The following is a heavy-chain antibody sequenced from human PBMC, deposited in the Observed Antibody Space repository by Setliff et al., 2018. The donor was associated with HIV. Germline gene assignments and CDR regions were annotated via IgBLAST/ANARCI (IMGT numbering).Heavy chain of an antibody. Sequence: SVKVSCKASGGTFSTYAIGWVRQAPVQGLEWLGGIIPSFDSTKYAQKFKGRVTITADESASTAYMELSSLRSEDTAVYYCARLTYCGGDCYSTGASDIWGQGTMVTVSS. J-gene: IGHJ3*02. V-gene: IGHV1-69*13. D-gene: IGHD2-21*01. CDR1: GGTFSTYA. CDR2: IIPSFDST. CDR3: ARLTYCGGDCYSTGASDI.